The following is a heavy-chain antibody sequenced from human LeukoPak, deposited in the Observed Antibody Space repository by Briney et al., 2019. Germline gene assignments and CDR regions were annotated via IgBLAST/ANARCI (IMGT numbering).Heavy chain of an antibody. Sequence: RASVKVSCKASGYTFTSYGITWVRQAPGQGLECVGWISAYNGNTNYAQKLQGRVTMTTDTSTSIAYMELRSLRSDDTAVYYCARLDSSGWYYFDYWGQGTLVTVSS. V-gene: IGHV1-18*01. CDR1: GYTFTSYG. CDR2: ISAYNGNT. CDR3: ARLDSSGWYYFDY. D-gene: IGHD6-19*01. J-gene: IGHJ4*02.